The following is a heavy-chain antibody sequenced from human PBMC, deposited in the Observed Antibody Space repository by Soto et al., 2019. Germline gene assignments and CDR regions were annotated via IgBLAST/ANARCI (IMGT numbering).Heavy chain of an antibody. CDR3: ARAPWGGVTTIYDY. J-gene: IGHJ4*02. CDR2: INHSGST. Sequence: PSATLSLTCAVYGGSFSGYYWSLIRQPPGKGLEWIGEINHSGSTNYNPSLKSRVTISVDTSKNQFSLKLSSVTAADTAVYYCARAPWGGVTTIYDYWGQGTPVTVSS. V-gene: IGHV4-34*01. CDR1: GGSFSGYY. D-gene: IGHD3-3*01.